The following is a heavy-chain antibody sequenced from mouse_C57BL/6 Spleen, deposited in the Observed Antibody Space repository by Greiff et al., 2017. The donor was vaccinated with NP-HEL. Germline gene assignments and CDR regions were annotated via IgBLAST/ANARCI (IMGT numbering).Heavy chain of an antibody. CDR2: IDPEDGET. CDR3: ARGDGNYEGYFDV. CDR1: GFNIKDYY. Sequence: VQLQQSGAELVKPGASVKLSCTASGFNIKDYYMHWVKQRTEQGLEWIGRIDPEDGETKYAAKFQGKATITADTSSNTAYLQLSSRTSEDTAVYYCARGDGNYEGYFDVRAQGPRSPSPQ. D-gene: IGHD2-1*01. J-gene: IGHJ1*03. V-gene: IGHV14-2*01.